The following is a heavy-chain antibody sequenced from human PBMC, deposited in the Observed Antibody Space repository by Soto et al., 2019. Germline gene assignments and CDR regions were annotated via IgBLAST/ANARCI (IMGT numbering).Heavy chain of an antibody. D-gene: IGHD2-8*01. Sequence: LRLSCAASGFTFSSYWMSWVRQAPGKGLEWVANIKQDGSEKYYVDSVKGRFTISRDNAKNSLYLQMNSLRAEDTAVYYCARAITCTNGVCYSNYYYGMDVWGQGTTVTVSS. V-gene: IGHV3-7*03. CDR2: IKQDGSEK. J-gene: IGHJ6*02. CDR3: ARAITCTNGVCYSNYYYGMDV. CDR1: GFTFSSYW.